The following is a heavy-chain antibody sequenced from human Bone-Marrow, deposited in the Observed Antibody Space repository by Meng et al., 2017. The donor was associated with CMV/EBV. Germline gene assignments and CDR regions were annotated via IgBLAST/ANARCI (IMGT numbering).Heavy chain of an antibody. CDR1: GFTFSSYW. CDR3: AREGTIFGAEPYYFDY. J-gene: IGHJ4*02. CDR2: IKQDGSEK. Sequence: GGSLRLSCAASGFTFSSYWMSWVRQAPGKGLEWVANIKQDGSEKYYVDSVKGRFTISRDNAKNSLYLQMNSLRAEDTAVYYCAREGTIFGAEPYYFDYWGQGTRVTGSS. V-gene: IGHV3-7*01. D-gene: IGHD3-3*01.